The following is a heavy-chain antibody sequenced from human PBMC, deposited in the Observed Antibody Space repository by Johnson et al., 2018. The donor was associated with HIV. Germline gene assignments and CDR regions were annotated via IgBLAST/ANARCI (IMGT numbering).Heavy chain of an antibody. CDR3: ARPGVVVTPPDAFDI. Sequence: VQLVESGGGVVQPGESLTLSCVVSGLSFSNFGIHWVRQAPGKGLEWVANIKQDGSEKYYVDSVKGRFTVSRDNSKNTLYLQMNSLRAEDTAVYYCARPGVVVTPPDAFDIWGQGTMVTVSS. CDR1: GLSFSNFG. CDR2: IKQDGSEK. D-gene: IGHD3-22*01. V-gene: IGHV3-7*01. J-gene: IGHJ3*02.